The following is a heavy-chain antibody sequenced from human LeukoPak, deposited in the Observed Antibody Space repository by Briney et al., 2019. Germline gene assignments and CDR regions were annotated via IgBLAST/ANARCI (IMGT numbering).Heavy chain of an antibody. CDR2: ISSSSSYI. V-gene: IGHV3-21*01. CDR3: ARVGQWLAYFDY. D-gene: IGHD6-19*01. Sequence: GGSLRLSCAASGFTFSSYSMNWVRQAPGKGLEWVSSISSSSSYIYYADSVKGRFTISRDNAKNSLYLQMNSLRAEDTAVYYCARVGQWLAYFDYWGQGTLVTVSS. J-gene: IGHJ4*02. CDR1: GFTFSSYS.